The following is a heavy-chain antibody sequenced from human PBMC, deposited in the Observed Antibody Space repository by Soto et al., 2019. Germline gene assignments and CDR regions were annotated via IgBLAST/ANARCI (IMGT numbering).Heavy chain of an antibody. D-gene: IGHD6-19*01. CDR2: IIPIFGTA. CDR1: GGTFSSYA. CDR3: ARDRQGYSSGWYPGNGMDV. Sequence: SVKVSCKASGGTFSSYAISWVRQAPGEGLEWMGGIIPIFGTANYAQKFQGRVTITADESTSTAYMELSSLRSEDTAVYYCARDRQGYSSGWYPGNGMDVWGQGTTVTVSS. V-gene: IGHV1-69*13. J-gene: IGHJ6*02.